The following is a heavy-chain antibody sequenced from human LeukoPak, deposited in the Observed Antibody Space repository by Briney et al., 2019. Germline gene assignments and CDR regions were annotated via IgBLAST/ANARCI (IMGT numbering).Heavy chain of an antibody. CDR2: IKQDGSEK. D-gene: IGHD3-9*01. V-gene: IGHV3-7*01. Sequence: GGSLRLSCAASGFTFSSYWMSWVRQAPGKGLEWVANIKQDGSEKYYVDSVKGRFTISRDNAKNSLYLQMNSLRAEDTAVYYCARTDYDILTGYSHDAFDIWGQGTMVTVSS. CDR1: GFTFSSYW. CDR3: ARTDYDILTGYSHDAFDI. J-gene: IGHJ3*02.